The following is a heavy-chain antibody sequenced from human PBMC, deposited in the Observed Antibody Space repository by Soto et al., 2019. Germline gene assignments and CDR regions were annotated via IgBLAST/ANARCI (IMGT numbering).Heavy chain of an antibody. V-gene: IGHV3-48*02. D-gene: IGHD6-19*01. CDR1: GFSFSSYS. CDR3: VRDSGWAFDI. Sequence: EVQLVESGGGLVQPGQSLRVSCAASGFSFSSYSMNWVRQAPGKGLEWISYISSSKTYIWYADSVKGRFTISRDNAKNSLSLQMNSLRDEDTAVYYCVRDSGWAFDICGLGTMVTVSS. CDR2: ISSSKTYI. J-gene: IGHJ3*02.